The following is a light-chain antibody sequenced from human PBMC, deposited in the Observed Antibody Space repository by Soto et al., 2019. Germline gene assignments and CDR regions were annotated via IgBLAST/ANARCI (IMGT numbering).Light chain of an antibody. V-gene: IGKV1-5*01. CDR1: QTISTW. CDR2: DAS. J-gene: IGKJ4*01. CDR3: QQYDGH. Sequence: DIQMTQSPSTLSASVGDRVTITCRASQTISTWLAWYQQKPGKVPKLLIYDASTLENGVPSRFSGSGSGTEFTLTISTLQPDDFATYYCQQYDGHFGGVTTVEIK.